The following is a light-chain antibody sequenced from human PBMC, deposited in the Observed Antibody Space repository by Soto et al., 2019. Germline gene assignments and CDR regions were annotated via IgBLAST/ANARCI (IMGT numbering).Light chain of an antibody. J-gene: IGKJ5*01. V-gene: IGKV3-15*01. Sequence: EIVMTQSPATLSVSPGERAILSCRASESISSKLGWYQQRPGQAPRLLIYGASIRATGIPTRFSGSGSGTEFTLTISSLQSEDSAVYYCQQYNKWFSISFGQGTLLEIK. CDR1: ESISSK. CDR3: QQYNKWFSIS. CDR2: GAS.